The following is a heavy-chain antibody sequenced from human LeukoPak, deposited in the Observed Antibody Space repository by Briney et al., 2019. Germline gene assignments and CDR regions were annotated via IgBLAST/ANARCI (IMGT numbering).Heavy chain of an antibody. V-gene: IGHV3-30-3*01. CDR3: ARDWASGSNSAYFDY. CDR1: GFTFSSYA. Sequence: PGRSLRLSCAASGFTFSSYAMHWVRQAPGKGLEWVAVISYDGSNKYYADSVKGRFTISRDNSKNTLYLQMNSLRAEDTAVYYCARDWASGSNSAYFDYWGQGTLVTVSS. D-gene: IGHD1-26*01. CDR2: ISYDGSNK. J-gene: IGHJ4*02.